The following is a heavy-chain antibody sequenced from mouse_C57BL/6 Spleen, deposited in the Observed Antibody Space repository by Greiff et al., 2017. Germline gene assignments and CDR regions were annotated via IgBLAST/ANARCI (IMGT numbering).Heavy chain of an antibody. V-gene: IGHV1-7*01. CDR2: IHPSSGYT. J-gene: IGHJ4*01. Sequence: QVHVKQSGAELAKPGASVKLSCKASGYTFTSYWMHWVKQRPGQGLEWIGYIHPSSGYTKYNQKFKDKATLTADKSSSTAYMQLSSLTYEDSAVYYCVRERERLYAMDYWGQGTSVTVSS. CDR3: VRERERLYAMDY. CDR1: GYTFTSYW.